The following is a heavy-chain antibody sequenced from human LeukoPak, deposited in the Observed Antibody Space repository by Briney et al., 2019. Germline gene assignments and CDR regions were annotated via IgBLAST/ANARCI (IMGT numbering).Heavy chain of an antibody. Sequence: GGSLRLSCAASGFTFSSYGMHWVRQAPGKGLEWVAVIWYDGSNKYHADSVKGRFTISRDNSKNTLYLQMNSLRAEDTAVYYCAKDRGAVAGTGTALRYWGQGTLVTVSS. CDR1: GFTFSSYG. D-gene: IGHD6-19*01. V-gene: IGHV3-33*06. J-gene: IGHJ4*02. CDR3: AKDRGAVAGTGTALRY. CDR2: IWYDGSNK.